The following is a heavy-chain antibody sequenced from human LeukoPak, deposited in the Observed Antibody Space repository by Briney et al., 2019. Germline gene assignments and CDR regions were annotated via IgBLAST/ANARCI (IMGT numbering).Heavy chain of an antibody. V-gene: IGHV1-46*01. J-gene: IGHJ4*02. CDR1: GYTFTSYY. Sequence: ASVKVSCKASGYTFTSYYMHWVRQAPGQGLEWMAIINPSGGSTGYAQKFQGRVTMTRDTSTSTVYMELSSLRSEDTAVYYCARDRALGYSYGFFDYWGQGTLVTVSS. D-gene: IGHD5-18*01. CDR3: ARDRALGYSYGFFDY. CDR2: INPSGGST.